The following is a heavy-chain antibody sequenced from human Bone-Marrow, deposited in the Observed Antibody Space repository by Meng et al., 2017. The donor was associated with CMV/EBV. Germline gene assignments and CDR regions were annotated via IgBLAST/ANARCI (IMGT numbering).Heavy chain of an antibody. CDR1: GYTFTRFY. CDR3: APARLPTIVGVVYDAFDI. V-gene: IGHV1-24*01. D-gene: IGHD3-3*01. J-gene: IGHJ3*02. CDR2: FDPEDGET. Sequence: ASVKVSCKTSGYTFTRFYLHWVRQAPGKGLEWMGGFDPEDGETIYAQKFQGRVTMTEDTSTDTAYMELSSLRSEDTAVYYCAPARLPTIVGVVYDAFDIWGQGTMVTVSS.